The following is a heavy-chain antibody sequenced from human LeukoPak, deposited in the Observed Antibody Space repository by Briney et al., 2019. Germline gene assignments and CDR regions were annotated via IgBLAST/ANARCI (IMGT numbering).Heavy chain of an antibody. CDR1: GGTFSSYA. V-gene: IGHV1-69*13. Sequence: SVKVSCKASGGTFSSYAISWVRQAHGQGLEWMGGIIPIFGTANYAQKFQGRVTITADESTSTAYMELSSLRSEDTAVYYCAIIDSGSGSYPPDYWGPGTLVTVSS. D-gene: IGHD3-10*01. CDR3: AIIDSGSGSYPPDY. J-gene: IGHJ4*02. CDR2: IIPIFGTA.